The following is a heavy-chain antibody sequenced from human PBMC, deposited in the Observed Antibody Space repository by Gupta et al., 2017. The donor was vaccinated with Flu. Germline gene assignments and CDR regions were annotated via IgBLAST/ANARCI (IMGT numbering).Heavy chain of an antibody. V-gene: IGHV3-23*01. CDR3: ARDPSRWSRFDY. CDR2: IGGSGGST. Sequence: EVQLLESGGGLVQPGGSLRLSCVGSTFTFSLYAMSWVRQAPGKGLEWVSTIGGSGGSTYYADSVKGRFRISRDNSKNTLFLQMHSLRVEDTAIYYCARDPSRWSRFDYWGQGTRVAVST. CDR1: TFTFSLYA. J-gene: IGHJ4*02. D-gene: IGHD2-15*01.